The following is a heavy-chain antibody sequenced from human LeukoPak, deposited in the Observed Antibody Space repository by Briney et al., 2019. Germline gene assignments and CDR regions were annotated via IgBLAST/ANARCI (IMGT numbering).Heavy chain of an antibody. Sequence: SETLSLTCTVSGGSISSYYWSWIRQPAGKGLQWIGRIYTSGSTNYNPSLKSRVTISIDTSKNQFSLNLSSVTAADTAVYYRARGASGYSYGWGQGTLVTVSS. CDR2: IYTSGST. D-gene: IGHD5-18*01. V-gene: IGHV4-4*07. J-gene: IGHJ4*02. CDR1: GGSISSYY. CDR3: ARGASGYSYG.